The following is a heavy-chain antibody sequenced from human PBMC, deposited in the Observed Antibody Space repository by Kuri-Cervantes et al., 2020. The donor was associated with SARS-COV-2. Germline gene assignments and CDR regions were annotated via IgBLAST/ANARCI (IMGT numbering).Heavy chain of an antibody. D-gene: IGHD6-13*01. J-gene: IGHJ4*02. CDR1: GFTFTSSA. CDR2: IVVGSGNT. CDR3: ARDWFRRIAEAE. Sequence: SVKVSCKASGFTFTSSAMQWVRQARGQRLEWIGWIVVGSGNTNYAQKFQERVTITRDMSTSTAYMELSSLRSEDTAVYYCARDWFRRIAEAEWGQGTLVTVSS. V-gene: IGHV1-58*02.